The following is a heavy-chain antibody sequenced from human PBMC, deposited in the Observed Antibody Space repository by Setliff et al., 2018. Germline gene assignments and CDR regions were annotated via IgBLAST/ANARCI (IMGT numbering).Heavy chain of an antibody. D-gene: IGHD3-9*01. CDR2: ISSTITST. V-gene: IGHV3-23*01. CDR3: AKHGAYNDFLTGYNFYYDMDV. J-gene: IGHJ6*02. CDR1: GFTFSSSA. Sequence: RLSCAASGFTFSSSAMAWVRQAPGKGLEWVSAISSTITSTYYADSVKGRFTISRDNSKNTLYLQMNSLGAEDTAVYYCAKHGAYNDFLTGYNFYYDMDVWGQGTTVTVSS.